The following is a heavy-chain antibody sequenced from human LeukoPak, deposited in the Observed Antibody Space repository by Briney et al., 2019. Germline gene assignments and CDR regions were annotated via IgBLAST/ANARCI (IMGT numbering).Heavy chain of an antibody. V-gene: IGHV3-23*01. CDR2: ISPSSGT. D-gene: IGHD3-22*01. CDR1: GFTFSSYA. Sequence: GGSLRLSCAASGFTFSSYAMRWVRQAPGKGLEWVSAISPSSGTFYADSVKGQFAISRDNSKNTLYLRMNSLRAEDTAVYYCARPQSSSGYYCPSDDWGQGTLVTVSS. J-gene: IGHJ4*02. CDR3: ARPQSSSGYYCPSDD.